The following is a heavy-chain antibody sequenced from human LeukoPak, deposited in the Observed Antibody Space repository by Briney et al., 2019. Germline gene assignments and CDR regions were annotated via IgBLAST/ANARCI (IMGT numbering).Heavy chain of an antibody. Sequence: SETLSLTCTVSGGSISSSSYHWGWIRQPPGEGREWFGSIYYSGSTYYNPALKSRVTISVDPPKNQISLKLSSVTAADTAVYYCARHSGYSYGYAYYYYYMDVWGKGTTVTVSS. CDR3: ARHSGYSYGYAYYYYYMDV. CDR1: GGSISSSSYH. J-gene: IGHJ6*03. CDR2: IYYSGST. D-gene: IGHD5-18*01. V-gene: IGHV4-39*01.